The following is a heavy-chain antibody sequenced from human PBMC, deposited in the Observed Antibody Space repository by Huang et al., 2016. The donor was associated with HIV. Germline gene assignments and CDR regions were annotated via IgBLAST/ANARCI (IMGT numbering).Heavy chain of an antibody. Sequence: QVQLQQWGAGVLKLSETLSLTCAVYGGPFNNYYWSWVRQLPGRRLEWIGEIIHSGGANFNPTLKSRVSMSIDTAVDYCARVPTPSYYDCWSISPSHEDVYYYNMDVWGQGTTVIVSS. CDR2: IIHSGGA. J-gene: IGHJ6*02. CDR3: HEDVYYYNMDV. V-gene: IGHV4-34*02. D-gene: IGHD3-3*01. CDR1: GGPFNNYY.